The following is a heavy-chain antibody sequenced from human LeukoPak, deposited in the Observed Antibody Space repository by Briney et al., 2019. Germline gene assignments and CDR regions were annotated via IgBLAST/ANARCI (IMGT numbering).Heavy chain of an antibody. CDR3: AKDIGDYDRGGY. CDR2: ISGDGGSI. CDR1: GFTFDDYA. Sequence: GGSLRLSCAASGFTFDDYAMHWVRQAPGKGLEWVSLISGDGGSIYYADSVRGRFTISRDNSKNSLYLQMNSLRTEDAALYYCAKDIGDYDRGGYWGQGTLVTVSS. J-gene: IGHJ4*02. V-gene: IGHV3-43*02. D-gene: IGHD3-16*01.